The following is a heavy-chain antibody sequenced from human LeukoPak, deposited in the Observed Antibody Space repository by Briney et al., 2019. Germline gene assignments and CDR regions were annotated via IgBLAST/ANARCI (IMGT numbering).Heavy chain of an antibody. D-gene: IGHD3-10*01. CDR2: IDPSDSYT. J-gene: IGHJ3*02. V-gene: IGHV5-10-1*01. Sequence: GESLRISRKGSGYSFTSYWISWVRQMPGKGLEWMGRIDPSDSYTNYSPSFQGHVTISADKSISTAYLQWSSLKASDTAMYYCASRGVGLVDIWGQGTMVTVSS. CDR1: GYSFTSYW. CDR3: ASRGVGLVDI.